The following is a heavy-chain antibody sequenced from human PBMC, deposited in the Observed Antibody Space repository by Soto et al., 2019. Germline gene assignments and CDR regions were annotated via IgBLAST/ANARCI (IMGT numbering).Heavy chain of an antibody. Sequence: SETLSLTCAVYGGSFSGYYWTWIRQPPGKGLEWIGEINHSGNTNYNPSLQSRVTISVDTSKNQFSLTLNSVTAMDTAVYYCAKIVGTGRGPWFDPWGQGTLVTVSS. V-gene: IGHV4-34*01. CDR2: INHSGNT. D-gene: IGHD6-13*01. CDR3: AKIVGTGRGPWFDP. J-gene: IGHJ5*02. CDR1: GGSFSGYY.